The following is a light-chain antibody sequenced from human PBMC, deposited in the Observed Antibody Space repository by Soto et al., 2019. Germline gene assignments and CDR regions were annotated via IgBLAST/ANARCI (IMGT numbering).Light chain of an antibody. CDR3: LQDYNYPRT. CDR1: QGIRND. V-gene: IGKV1-6*01. CDR2: GTS. Sequence: AIQMTQSPSSLSASVGDRVTINCRASQGIRNDLAWYQQKPGKAPKLLIYGTSNLQSGVPSRFRGSGSGTDFTLTISSQQPEDFATYYCLQDYNYPRTFGQGTNLEI. J-gene: IGKJ2*01.